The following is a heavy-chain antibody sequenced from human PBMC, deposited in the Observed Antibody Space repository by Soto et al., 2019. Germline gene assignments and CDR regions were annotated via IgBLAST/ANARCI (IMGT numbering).Heavy chain of an antibody. V-gene: IGHV4-34*01. J-gene: IGHJ4*02. Sequence: PSETLSLTCAVYGGSFSGYYWSWIRQPPGKGLEWIGEINHSGSTNYNPSLKSRVTISVDTSKNQFSLKLSSVTTADTAVYYCARGPHDNIVVVPADAYYFDYWGQGTLVTVSS. D-gene: IGHD2-2*01. CDR1: GGSFSGYY. CDR2: INHSGST. CDR3: ARGPHDNIVVVPADAYYFDY.